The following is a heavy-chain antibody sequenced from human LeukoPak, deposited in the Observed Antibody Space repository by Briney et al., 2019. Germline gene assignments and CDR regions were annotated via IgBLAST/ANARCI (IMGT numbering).Heavy chain of an antibody. CDR2: IYPGDSDT. J-gene: IGHJ4*02. CDR1: GYSFTSYW. D-gene: IGHD6-13*01. Sequence: GESLKISCKGSGYSFTSYWIGWVRQMPGKGLEGMGIIYPGDSDTRSRQSSQGQATISANKSFSTAHRQWSTRKASDTAMDYCARHDEGSSWYHYWGQGTLVTVSS. V-gene: IGHV5-51*01. CDR3: ARHDEGSSWYHY.